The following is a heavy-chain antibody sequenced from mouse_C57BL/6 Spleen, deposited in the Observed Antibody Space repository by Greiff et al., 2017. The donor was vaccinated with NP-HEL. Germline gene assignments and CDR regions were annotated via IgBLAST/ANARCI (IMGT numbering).Heavy chain of an antibody. J-gene: IGHJ1*03. D-gene: IGHD1-1*01. CDR3: ARFGYGSSYGYFDV. CDR1: GYAFTNYL. CDR2: INPGSGGT. V-gene: IGHV1-54*01. Sequence: QVQLQQSGAELVRPGTSVKVSCKASGYAFTNYLIEWVKQRPGQGLEWIGVINPGSGGTNYNEKFKGKATLTADKSSNTAYMQLSSLTSEDSAVYFCARFGYGSSYGYFDVWGTGTTVTVSS.